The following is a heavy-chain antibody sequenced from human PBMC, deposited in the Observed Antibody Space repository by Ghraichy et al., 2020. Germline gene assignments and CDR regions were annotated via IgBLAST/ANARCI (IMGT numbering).Heavy chain of an antibody. Sequence: GGSLRLSCAASGFGFSRHWLSWVRQAPGKGLEWVANIKGDESETYYVDSVKGRFTISRDNAKNVLFLQMNTLRAEDTAVYYCAKEVGYYDFWYGYSDAFDICGQGTKVTISS. D-gene: IGHD3-3*01. J-gene: IGHJ3*02. CDR3: AKEVGYYDFWYGYSDAFDI. CDR1: GFGFSRHW. CDR2: IKGDESET. V-gene: IGHV3-7*01.